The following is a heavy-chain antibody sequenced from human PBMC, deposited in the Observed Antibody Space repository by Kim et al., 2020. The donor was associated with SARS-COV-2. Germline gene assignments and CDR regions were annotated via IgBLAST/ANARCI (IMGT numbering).Heavy chain of an antibody. Sequence: TINYADTVKGRFTISRDNAKNSLYLQMNSLRAEDTAVYYCARDRGGSFDYWGQGTLVTVSS. J-gene: IGHJ4*02. CDR2: TI. D-gene: IGHD3-10*01. CDR3: ARDRGGSFDY. V-gene: IGHV3-48*04.